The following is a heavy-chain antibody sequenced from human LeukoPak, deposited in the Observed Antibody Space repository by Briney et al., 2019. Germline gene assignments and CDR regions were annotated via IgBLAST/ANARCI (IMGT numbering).Heavy chain of an antibody. J-gene: IGHJ4*02. CDR3: ARKENVYYYFDY. V-gene: IGHV4-28*01. CDR1: GGSITSSSW. CDR2: IYHSGTT. D-gene: IGHD3-10*01. Sequence: SETLSLTCTVSGGSITSSSWWGWIRQPPGKGLEWIGYIYHSGTTYYNPSLQSRVTMSVDTSKNQFSLKLSSVTAVDTAVYYCARKENVYYYFDYWGQGTLVTVSS.